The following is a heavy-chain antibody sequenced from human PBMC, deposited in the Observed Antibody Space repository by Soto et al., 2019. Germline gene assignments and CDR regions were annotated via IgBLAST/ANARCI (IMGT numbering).Heavy chain of an antibody. D-gene: IGHD4-17*01. V-gene: IGHV3-23*01. Sequence: LRLSCAASGFTFSSYAMSWVRQAPGKGLEWVSAMSSSGESAYYADSVRGRFTISRDNSKNTLYLQMNSLRADDTAVYYCAKRATTGPFDYWGQGTLVTVSS. CDR2: MSSSGESA. CDR3: AKRATTGPFDY. J-gene: IGHJ4*02. CDR1: GFTFSSYA.